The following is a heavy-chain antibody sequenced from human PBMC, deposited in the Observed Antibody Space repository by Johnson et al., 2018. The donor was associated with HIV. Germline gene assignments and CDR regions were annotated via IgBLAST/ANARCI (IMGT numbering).Heavy chain of an antibody. Sequence: QVQLVESGGGVVQPGGSLRLSCAASGFTFSSYGMHWVRQAPGKGLEWVAFIRYDGSNEYYADSVKGRFPIPRDNVKNSLYLQRNSLRAEDTAVYYCARVPADAVTTWSEGAYDIWGQGTMVTVSS. J-gene: IGHJ3*02. V-gene: IGHV3-30*02. CDR1: GFTFSSYG. D-gene: IGHD4-17*01. CDR3: ARVPADAVTTWSEGAYDI. CDR2: IRYDGSNE.